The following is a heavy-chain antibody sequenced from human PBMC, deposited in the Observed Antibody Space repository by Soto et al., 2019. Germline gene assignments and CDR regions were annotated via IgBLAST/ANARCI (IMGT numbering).Heavy chain of an antibody. V-gene: IGHV3-11*06. D-gene: IGHD4-4*01. CDR3: ARVIKGSNYAPGWFDP. CDR2: ISSSSSYT. Sequence: GGSLRLSCAASGFTFSDYYMSWIRQAPGKGLEWVSYISSSSSYTNYADSVKGRFTISRDNAKNSLYLQMNSLRAEDTAVYYCARVIKGSNYAPGWFDPWGQGTLVTVSS. J-gene: IGHJ5*02. CDR1: GFTFSDYY.